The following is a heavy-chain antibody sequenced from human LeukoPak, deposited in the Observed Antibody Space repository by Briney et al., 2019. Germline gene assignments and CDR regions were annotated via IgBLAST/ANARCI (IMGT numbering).Heavy chain of an antibody. Sequence: PSQTLSLTCAVSGGSISSGGYSWSWIRQPPGKGLEWIGYIYHSGSTYYNPSLKSRVTISVDRSKNQFSLKLSSVTAADTAVYYCARTYRVVTAIPWYFDLWGRGTLVTVSS. CDR2: IYHSGST. D-gene: IGHD2-21*02. J-gene: IGHJ2*01. CDR3: ARTYRVVTAIPWYFDL. CDR1: GGSISSGGYS. V-gene: IGHV4-30-2*01.